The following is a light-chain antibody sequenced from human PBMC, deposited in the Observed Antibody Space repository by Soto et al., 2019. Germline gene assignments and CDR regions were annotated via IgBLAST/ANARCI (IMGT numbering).Light chain of an antibody. CDR1: SSDVGSYNL. CDR3: CAFVSISALV. CDR2: EDS. V-gene: IGLV2-23*01. Sequence: QSALTQPASVSGSPGQSLTISCTGTSSDVGSYNLVSWYQHHPGKAPKFIIYEDSKRPSGVADRFSGSKSGNTASLTISGLHAEDEAHYYWCAFVSISALVFGGGTKLTVL. J-gene: IGLJ2*01.